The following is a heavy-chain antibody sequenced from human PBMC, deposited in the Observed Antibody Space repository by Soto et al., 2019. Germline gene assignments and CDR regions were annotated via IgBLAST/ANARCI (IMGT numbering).Heavy chain of an antibody. CDR1: GGLFSSYA. V-gene: IGHV1-69*01. D-gene: IGHD3-22*01. Sequence: QEQLVQSGAEVKKSGSSVKFSCKDTGGLFSSYAVSWLRQAPGQGLEWMGGIIPVFDTVYYAQKFQGRVTITADESTNTAYMELSSLRSEDTAMYYCARGGSGYVWFNEFWGQGTLVTVSS. J-gene: IGHJ4*02. CDR2: IIPVFDTV. CDR3: ARGGSGYVWFNEF.